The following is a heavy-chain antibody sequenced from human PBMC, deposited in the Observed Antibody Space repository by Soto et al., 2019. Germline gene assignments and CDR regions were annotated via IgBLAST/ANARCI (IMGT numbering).Heavy chain of an antibody. CDR3: AKDTIVGATLRYYYYGMDV. Sequence: GGSLRLSCAASGFTFSSYAMSWVRQAPGKGLEWVSAISGSGGSTYYADSVKGRFTISRDNSKNTLYLQMNSLRAEDTAVYYCAKDTIVGATLRYYYYGMDVWGQGTTVTVSS. CDR2: ISGSGGST. CDR1: GFTFSSYA. J-gene: IGHJ6*02. D-gene: IGHD1-26*01. V-gene: IGHV3-23*01.